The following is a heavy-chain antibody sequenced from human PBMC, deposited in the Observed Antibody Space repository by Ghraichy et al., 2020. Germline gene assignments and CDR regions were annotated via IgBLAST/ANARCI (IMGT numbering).Heavy chain of an antibody. Sequence: GESLNISCKGSGYSFTSYWIGWVRQMPGKGLEWMGIIYPGDSDTRYSPSFQGQVTISADKSISTAYLQWSSLKASDTAMYYCARVNSGYDYEAGRWFDYWGQGTLVTVSS. J-gene: IGHJ4*02. D-gene: IGHD5-12*01. CDR2: IYPGDSDT. CDR1: GYSFTSYW. V-gene: IGHV5-51*01. CDR3: ARVNSGYDYEAGRWFDY.